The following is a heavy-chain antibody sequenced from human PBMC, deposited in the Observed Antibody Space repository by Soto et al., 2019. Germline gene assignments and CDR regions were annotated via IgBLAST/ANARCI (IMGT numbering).Heavy chain of an antibody. D-gene: IGHD1-26*01. CDR1: GYTFMNYD. J-gene: IGHJ6*02. Sequence: QMQLVQSGAEVKKPGASVKVSCKASGYTFMNYDINWVRQATGQGLEWMGWMNPHNDNAGYAQKLQGRVTMTRNPSISTAYMELGSLTSDDTAVYYCARGGVGATAPYYYYGMDVWGQGTTVTVSS. V-gene: IGHV1-8*01. CDR3: ARGGVGATAPYYYYGMDV. CDR2: MNPHNDNA.